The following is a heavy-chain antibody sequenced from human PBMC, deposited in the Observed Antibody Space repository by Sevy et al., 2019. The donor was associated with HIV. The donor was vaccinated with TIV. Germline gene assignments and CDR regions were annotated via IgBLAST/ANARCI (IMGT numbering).Heavy chain of an antibody. CDR2: ISGSGGGT. Sequence: GGSLRLSCAASGFIFSGYTMSWVRQAPGKGLEWVSSISGSGGGTYYADSVKGRFTISRDNSKNTLYLQANSLRAEDTAVYYCANGPARTSDVWGQGTMVTVSS. V-gene: IGHV3-23*01. J-gene: IGHJ3*01. CDR1: GFIFSGYT. CDR3: ANGPARTSDV.